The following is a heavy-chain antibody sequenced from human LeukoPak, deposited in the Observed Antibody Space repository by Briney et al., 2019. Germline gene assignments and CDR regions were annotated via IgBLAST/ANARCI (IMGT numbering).Heavy chain of an antibody. V-gene: IGHV3-23*01. Sequence: GGSLRLSCAASGFTFSSYGMSWVRQAPGKGLEWVSGISGSGIDTDYADSAKGRFTISRDNSKNILYMQMNSLRVDDTAIYYYAFSRNGMALSYFDYWGQGTLVTVSS. CDR1: GFTFSSYG. J-gene: IGHJ4*02. D-gene: IGHD5-24*01. CDR3: AFSRNGMALSYFDY. CDR2: ISGSGIDT.